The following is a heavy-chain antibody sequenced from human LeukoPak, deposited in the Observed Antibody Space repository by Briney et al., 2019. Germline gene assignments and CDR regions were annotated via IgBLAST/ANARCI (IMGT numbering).Heavy chain of an antibody. D-gene: IGHD2-15*01. V-gene: IGHV1-2*02. Sequence: GASVKVSCKPSGYTFTAHYIHWVRQAPGQGLEWMGWINPNSGGTNYAQKFQGRITLTRDTSVSTAYMELSSLRSDDTAVYYCARACGRSGLIVVVVAAIDRFDPWGQGTLVTVSS. CDR2: INPNSGGT. CDR1: GYTFTAHY. CDR3: ARACGRSGLIVVVVAAIDRFDP. J-gene: IGHJ5*02.